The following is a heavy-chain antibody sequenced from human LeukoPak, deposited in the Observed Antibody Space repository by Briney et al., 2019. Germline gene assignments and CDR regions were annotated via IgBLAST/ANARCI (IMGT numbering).Heavy chain of an antibody. CDR3: AREGIAARERHVIDY. CDR2: INPNSGGT. Sequence: ASVKVSCKASGYTFIGYYMHWVRQAPGQGLEWMGWINPNSGGTNYAQKFQGRVTMTRDTSISTAYMELSRLRSDDTAVYYCAREGIAARERHVIDYWGQGTLVTVSS. J-gene: IGHJ4*02. D-gene: IGHD6-6*01. CDR1: GYTFIGYY. V-gene: IGHV1-2*02.